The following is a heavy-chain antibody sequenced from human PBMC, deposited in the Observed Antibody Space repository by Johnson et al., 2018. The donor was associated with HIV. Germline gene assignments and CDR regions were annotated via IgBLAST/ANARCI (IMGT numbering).Heavy chain of an antibody. V-gene: IGHV3-30*03. D-gene: IGHD1-26*01. CDR3: AREGAWEVRPGAFDI. Sequence: QVQLVESGGGLVQPGGSLRLSCAASGFTFSSYGMHWVRQAPGKGLEWVAVISYDGSKKYYAGSVKGRFTISRDNSKTTLYLQMNSLRVEDTAVYYCAREGAWEVRPGAFDIWGQGTMVTVSS. CDR1: GFTFSSYG. J-gene: IGHJ3*02. CDR2: ISYDGSKK.